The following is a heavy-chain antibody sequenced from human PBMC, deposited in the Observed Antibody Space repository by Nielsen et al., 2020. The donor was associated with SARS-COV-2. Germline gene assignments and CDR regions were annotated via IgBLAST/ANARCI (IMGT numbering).Heavy chain of an antibody. CDR2: ISWNSGSI. J-gene: IGHJ5*02. CDR1: GFTFDDYA. Sequence: SLKISCAASGFTFDDYAMHWVRQAPGKGLEWVSGISWNSGSIGYADSVKGRFTISRDNAKNSLYLQMNSLRAEDTALYYCAKVHPWKRIAADGKGWFDPWGQGTLVTVSS. V-gene: IGHV3-9*01. CDR3: AKVHPWKRIAADGKGWFDP. D-gene: IGHD6-13*01.